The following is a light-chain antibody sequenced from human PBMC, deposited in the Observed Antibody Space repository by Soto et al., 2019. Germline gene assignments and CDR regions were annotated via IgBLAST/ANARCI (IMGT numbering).Light chain of an antibody. CDR3: QQFNSYPYT. J-gene: IGKJ2*01. Sequence: AIQLTQSPSSLSASVGDRVTITCRASQGISSALAWYQQKPGKAPKLLIYDASSLEIGVPARFSGSGSGTDFTLTISRLQPEDFATYYCQQFNSYPYTFGQGTKLEIK. CDR1: QGISSA. V-gene: IGKV1-13*02. CDR2: DAS.